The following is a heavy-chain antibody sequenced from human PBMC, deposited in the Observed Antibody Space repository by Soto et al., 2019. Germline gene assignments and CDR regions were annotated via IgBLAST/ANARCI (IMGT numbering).Heavy chain of an antibody. D-gene: IGHD2-21*02. CDR3: ARDLWGYCGTDCYPLDV. Sequence: SETLYLTCTVAGCSTRGYSWSWIGPTSGKGLEWIGYMYNTGSTVYNPSFKSRVTISVDTSKNQFSLKLNSVTAADTAVYYCARDLWGYCGTDCYPLDVWGQGTTVTVS. CDR1: GCSTRGYS. CDR2: MYNTGST. V-gene: IGHV4-59*01. J-gene: IGHJ6*02.